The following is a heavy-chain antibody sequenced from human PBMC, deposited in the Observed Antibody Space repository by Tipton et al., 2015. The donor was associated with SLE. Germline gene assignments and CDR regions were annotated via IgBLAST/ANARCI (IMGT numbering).Heavy chain of an antibody. Sequence: TLSLTCTVSGGSISSSSYYWGWIRQPPGKGLEWIGSIYYSGSTYYNPSLKSRVTISVDTSKNQFSLKLSSVTAADTAVYYCARGVPATIGGGEGDYYYYMDVWGKGTTVTVS. CDR3: ARGVPATIGGGEGDYYYYMDV. J-gene: IGHJ6*03. V-gene: IGHV4-39*07. D-gene: IGHD2-15*01. CDR2: IYYSGST. CDR1: GGSISSSSYY.